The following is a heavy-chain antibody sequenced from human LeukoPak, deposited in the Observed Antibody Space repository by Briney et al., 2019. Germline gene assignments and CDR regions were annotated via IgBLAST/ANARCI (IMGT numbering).Heavy chain of an antibody. D-gene: IGHD2-15*01. Sequence: PGGSLRLSCAASGFTFSNYWMSWVRQAPGKGLEWVSATSSSDAGKYYADSVRGRFTISRDNSRNTMYLQMNSLRAEDAAVYYCAKAPVTSCRGAFCYPFDSWGQGTVVTVSS. V-gene: IGHV3-23*01. CDR1: GFTFSNYW. CDR2: TSSSDAGK. CDR3: AKAPVTSCRGAFCYPFDS. J-gene: IGHJ4*02.